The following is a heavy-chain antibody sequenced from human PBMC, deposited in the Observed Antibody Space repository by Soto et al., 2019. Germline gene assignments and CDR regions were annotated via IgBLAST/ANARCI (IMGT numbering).Heavy chain of an antibody. CDR2: IYHSGST. D-gene: IGHD6-13*01. V-gene: IGHV4-30-2*06. CDR1: GGSINSGRSS. Sequence: SETLSLTCSVSGGSINSGRSSWNWIRQSPGKGLEWIAYIYHSGSTYYNPSLKSRVTISVDRSENQFSLKLTSVTAADTAVYYCVRESATSGPNWFDTWGPGILVTVS. J-gene: IGHJ5*02. CDR3: VRESATSGPNWFDT.